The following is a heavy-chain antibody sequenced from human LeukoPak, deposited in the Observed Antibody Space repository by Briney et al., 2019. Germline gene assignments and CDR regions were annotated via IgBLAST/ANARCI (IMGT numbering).Heavy chain of an antibody. CDR3: VTLTADVDQHAFDM. Sequence: GGSLRLSCAASEFTFSSYWVHWVRQAPGKGLVWVSRINPDGTSTSHADSVKGRFTIARDNAENTVSLHMNSLRAEDTAVYYCVTLTADVDQHAFDMWGQGTMVTVSS. J-gene: IGHJ3*02. CDR2: INPDGTST. CDR1: EFTFSSYW. D-gene: IGHD2-21*02. V-gene: IGHV3-74*01.